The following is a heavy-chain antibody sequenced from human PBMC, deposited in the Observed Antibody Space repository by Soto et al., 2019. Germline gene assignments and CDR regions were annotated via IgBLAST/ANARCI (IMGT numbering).Heavy chain of an antibody. J-gene: IGHJ3*02. CDR1: GFTFTSSA. D-gene: IGHD3-22*01. V-gene: IGHV1-58*01. CDR3: ADYDSSGYYAFDI. CDR2: IVVGNGNT. Sequence: ASVKVSCKASGFTFTSSAVQWVRQARGQRLEWIGWIVVGNGNTNYAQKFQERVTITRDMSTSTAYMELSSLRSEDTAVYYCADYDSSGYYAFDIWGQGTMVTVSS.